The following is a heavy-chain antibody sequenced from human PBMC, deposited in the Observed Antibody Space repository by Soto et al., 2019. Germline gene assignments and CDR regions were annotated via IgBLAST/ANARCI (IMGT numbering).Heavy chain of an antibody. CDR3: ERHIYSGGYFYYYYGMDV. D-gene: IGHD1-26*01. Sequence: PXEXLKISCKSSGYXLTSYWIGWVRHMPGKGLEWMGIIYPGDSDTRYSPSFQGQVTISADKSISTAYLQWSSLKASDTAMYYCERHIYSGGYFYYYYGMDVWGQGTTVTVSS. CDR2: IYPGDSDT. J-gene: IGHJ6*02. CDR1: GYXLTSYW. V-gene: IGHV5-51*01.